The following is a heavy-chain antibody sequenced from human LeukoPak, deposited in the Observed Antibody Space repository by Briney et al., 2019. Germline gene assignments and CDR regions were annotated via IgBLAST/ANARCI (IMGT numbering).Heavy chain of an antibody. CDR2: IYHTGST. Sequence: SGTLSLTCAVSGGSISSTNWWSWVRQPPGKGLEWIGEIYHTGSTNYNPSLKSRVTISVDTSKNQFSLKLSSVTAADTAVYYCARGPPTWITIWGQGTMVTVSS. D-gene: IGHD5-12*01. V-gene: IGHV4-4*02. J-gene: IGHJ3*02. CDR1: GGSISSTNW. CDR3: ARGPPTWITI.